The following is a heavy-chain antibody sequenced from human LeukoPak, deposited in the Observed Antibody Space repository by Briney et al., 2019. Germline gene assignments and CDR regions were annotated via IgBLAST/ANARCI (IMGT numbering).Heavy chain of an antibody. Sequence: SETLSLTCTVSGGSISSYYWSWIRQPPGKRLEWIGYIYYSGSTNYNTSLKSRVTISVDTSKNQFSLKLSSVTAADTAVYYCARGESTTIFGVVIPSFDCWGQGTLVTVSS. V-gene: IGHV4-59*01. CDR3: ARGESTTIFGVVIPSFDC. CDR2: IYYSGST. D-gene: IGHD3-3*01. J-gene: IGHJ4*02. CDR1: GGSISSYY.